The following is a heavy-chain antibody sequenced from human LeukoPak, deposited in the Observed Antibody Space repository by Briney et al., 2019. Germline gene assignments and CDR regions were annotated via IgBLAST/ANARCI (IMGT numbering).Heavy chain of an antibody. CDR3: ARGKDSSSWYELNY. CDR2: ISAYNGNT. J-gene: IGHJ4*02. CDR1: GYTFTSYG. Sequence: ASVTVSCKASGYTFTSYGISWVRQAPGQGLEWMGWISAYNGNTNYAQKLQGRVTMTTDTSTSTAYMELRSLRPDDTAVYYCARGKDSSSWYELNYWGQGTLVTASS. D-gene: IGHD6-13*01. V-gene: IGHV1-18*04.